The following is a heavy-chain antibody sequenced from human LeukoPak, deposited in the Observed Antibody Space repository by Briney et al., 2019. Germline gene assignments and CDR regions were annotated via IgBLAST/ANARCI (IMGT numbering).Heavy chain of an antibody. D-gene: IGHD7-27*01. CDR3: ATYLPSAWGAFDV. V-gene: IGHV4-59*01. J-gene: IGHJ3*01. Sequence: SETLSLTCTVSGGSITSYYWSWIRQPPGKGLGLIAYIYYGGSTNYNPSLKSRVTISVDTSNNQFSLKLMSVTAADTAVYYCATYLPSAWGAFDVWGQGTMVTVSS. CDR1: GGSITSYY. CDR2: IYYGGST.